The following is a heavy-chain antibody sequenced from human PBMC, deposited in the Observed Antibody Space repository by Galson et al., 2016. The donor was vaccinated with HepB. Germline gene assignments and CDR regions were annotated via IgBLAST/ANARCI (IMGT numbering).Heavy chain of an antibody. CDR2: IIPMFGTP. CDR3: AKDLWDGYSPWALGY. D-gene: IGHD5-24*01. V-gene: IGHV1-69*13. CDR1: GGTFSSFA. J-gene: IGHJ4*02. Sequence: SVKVSCKASGGTFSSFAISWVRQAPGHGHEWMGGIIPMFGTPNYAQNFQGRVTITADESTSTAYLELSSLTSEDTAVYYFAKDLWDGYSPWALGYWGQGPLVTVS.